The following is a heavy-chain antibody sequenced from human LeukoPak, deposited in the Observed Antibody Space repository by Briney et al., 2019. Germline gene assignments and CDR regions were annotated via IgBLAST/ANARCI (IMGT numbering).Heavy chain of an antibody. CDR2: ISAYNGNT. CDR1: GYSFTSYG. D-gene: IGHD5-18*01. V-gene: IGHV1-18*01. CDR3: ARGSGYIFLDY. Sequence: ASAKVSCKASGYSFTSYGITWVRQAPGQGLEWMGWISAYNGNTNYAQKVQGRVTMTTDTSTSTAYMELRSLRSDDTAVYYCARGSGYIFLDYWGQGTLVTVSS. J-gene: IGHJ4*02.